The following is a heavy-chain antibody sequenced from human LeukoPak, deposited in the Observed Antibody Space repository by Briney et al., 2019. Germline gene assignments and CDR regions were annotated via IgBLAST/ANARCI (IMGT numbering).Heavy chain of an antibody. CDR1: GFTFSSYS. Sequence: GGSLRLSCAASGFTFSSYSMNWVRQAPGKGLEWVSSISGRNSYIYYADSVKGRFTISRDNAENSLYLQMNSLRAEDTAVYYCARDIEAAGLFLDYWGQGTLVTVSS. J-gene: IGHJ4*02. D-gene: IGHD6-13*01. CDR2: ISGRNSYI. V-gene: IGHV3-21*01. CDR3: ARDIEAAGLFLDY.